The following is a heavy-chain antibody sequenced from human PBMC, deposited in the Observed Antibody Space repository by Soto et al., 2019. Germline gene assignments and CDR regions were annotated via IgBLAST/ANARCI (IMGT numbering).Heavy chain of an antibody. V-gene: IGHV4-34*01. CDR2: INHSGST. CDR3: ARGISSSSLSRFDS. Sequence: SENLSLTCAVYGGSFSGYYWSWIRQPPGKGLEWIGEINHSGSTNYNPSLKSRVTISVDTSKNQFSLKLSSVTAADTAVYYCARGISSSSLSRFDSWGQGTLVTVST. J-gene: IGHJ5*01. D-gene: IGHD6-6*01. CDR1: GGSFSGYY.